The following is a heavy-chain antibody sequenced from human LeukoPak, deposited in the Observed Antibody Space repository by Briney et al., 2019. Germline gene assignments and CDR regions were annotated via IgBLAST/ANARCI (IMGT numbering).Heavy chain of an antibody. CDR3: ASDTYGYVTPGYFDY. J-gene: IGHJ4*02. V-gene: IGHV4-39*01. D-gene: IGHD5-18*01. CDR2: IYYSGST. Sequence: SETLSLTCAVSGGSITSTSYYWGWIRQPPGKGLEWIGSIYYSGSTYYNPSPKSRVTISVDTSKNQFSLKLSSVTAADMAVYYCASDTYGYVTPGYFDYWGQGILVTVSS. CDR1: GGSITSTSYY.